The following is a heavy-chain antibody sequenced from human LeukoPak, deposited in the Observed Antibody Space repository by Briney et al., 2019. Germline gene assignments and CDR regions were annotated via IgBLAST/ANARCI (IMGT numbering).Heavy chain of an antibody. V-gene: IGHV3-23*01. CDR1: GFIFNNYG. CDR2: ISNDGGGT. CDR3: AKGNSGYFADL. J-gene: IGHJ5*02. Sequence: GGSLRLSCSASGFIFNNYGLMWVRQAPGKGLEWVSAISNDGGGTTYADFVKGRFTISRDNSKNTLSLQMNSLRPEDTALYYCAKGNSGYFADLWGQRTVVTVSS. D-gene: IGHD3-22*01.